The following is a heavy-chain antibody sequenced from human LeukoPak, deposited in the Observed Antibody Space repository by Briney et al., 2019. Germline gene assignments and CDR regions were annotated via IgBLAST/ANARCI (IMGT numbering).Heavy chain of an antibody. CDR2: INHSRST. CDR3: AGRFLEWLLDY. CDR1: GGSFSGYY. Sequence: SETLSLTCAVYGGSFSGYYWSWVRQPPGKGLEWIGEINHSRSTNYNPSLKSRVTISVDTSKNQFSLKLSSVTAADTAVYYCAGRFLEWLLDYWGQGTLVTVSS. V-gene: IGHV4-34*01. J-gene: IGHJ4*02. D-gene: IGHD3-3*01.